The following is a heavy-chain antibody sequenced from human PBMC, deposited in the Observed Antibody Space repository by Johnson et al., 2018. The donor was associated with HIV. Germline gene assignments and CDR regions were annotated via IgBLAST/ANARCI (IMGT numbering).Heavy chain of an antibody. J-gene: IGHJ3*02. CDR1: GFTFSSYG. CDR3: AARRRDGYPYDAFDI. Sequence: VQLVESGGGVVQPGRSLRLSCAASGFTFSSYGMHWVRQAPGKGLEWVAFIKYDGRNEYYADSVKVRFTISRDNSKNTVYLQMNSLRAEDTAVYYCAARRRDGYPYDAFDIWGQGTMVTVSS. V-gene: IGHV3-30*02. D-gene: IGHD5-18*01. CDR2: IKYDGRNE.